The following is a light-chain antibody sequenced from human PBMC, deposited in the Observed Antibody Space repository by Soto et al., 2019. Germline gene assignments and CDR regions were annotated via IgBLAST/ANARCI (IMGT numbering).Light chain of an antibody. V-gene: IGLV2-23*01. J-gene: IGLJ1*01. CDR1: SSDIGYYNL. CDR3: CSYAVTSTYV. CDR2: EGT. Sequence: QSALTQPSAVSGSPGQSITISCTGTSSDIGYYNLVSWYQHHPGKAPKFLIYEGTKRPSGVSSRFSASKSGNTASLKISGLQAEDEAYYYCCSYAVTSTYVFGTGTKVTVL.